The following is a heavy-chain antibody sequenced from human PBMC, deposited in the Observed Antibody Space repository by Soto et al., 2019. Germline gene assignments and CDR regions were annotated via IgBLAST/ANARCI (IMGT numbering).Heavy chain of an antibody. V-gene: IGHV1-3*01. CDR3: ARGGYCSSTSCSEVAYYYYGMDV. CDR1: GYTFTSYA. Sequence: GASVKVSCKASGYTFTSYAMHWVCQAPGQRLEWMGWINAGNGNTKYSQKFQGRVTITRDTSASTAYMELSSLRSEDTAVYYCARGGYCSSTSCSEVAYYYYGMDVWGQGTTVTVSS. CDR2: INAGNGNT. D-gene: IGHD2-2*01. J-gene: IGHJ6*02.